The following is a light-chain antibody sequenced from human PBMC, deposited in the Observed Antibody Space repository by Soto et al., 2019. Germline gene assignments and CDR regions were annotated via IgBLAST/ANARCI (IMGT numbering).Light chain of an antibody. Sequence: EIMLTQSPGTLSLSPGERTTLSCRASQSISRYLAWYQQKPGQGPRLLIYGASSRATGTPDRFSGSGSGTDFTLTINRLEPEDFALYYCQQYGSSPPTFDQGTKVDIK. CDR1: QSISRY. CDR2: GAS. V-gene: IGKV3-20*01. CDR3: QQYGSSPPT. J-gene: IGKJ1*01.